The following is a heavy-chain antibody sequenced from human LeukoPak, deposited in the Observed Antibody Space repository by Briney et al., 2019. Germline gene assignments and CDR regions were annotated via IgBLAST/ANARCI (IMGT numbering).Heavy chain of an antibody. J-gene: IGHJ4*02. Sequence: KSSETLSLTCAVYGGSFSGYYWSWIRQPPGKGLEWIGEINHSGSTNYNPSLKSRVTISVDTSENQFSLKLSSVTAADTAVYYCARDCSSTSCYRAFDYWGQGTLVTVSS. V-gene: IGHV4-34*01. D-gene: IGHD2-2*01. CDR1: GGSFSGYY. CDR2: INHSGST. CDR3: ARDCSSTSCYRAFDY.